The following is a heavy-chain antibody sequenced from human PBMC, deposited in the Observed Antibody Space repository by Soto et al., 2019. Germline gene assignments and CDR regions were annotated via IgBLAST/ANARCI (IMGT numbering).Heavy chain of an antibody. J-gene: IGHJ6*02. CDR3: AREGYYSGSGTYSPPRYYGMDV. V-gene: IGHV1-18*01. CDR1: GYTFSSYG. CDR2: VSDYNGNT. D-gene: IGHD3-10*01. Sequence: ASVKVSCKASGYTFSSYGISWVRQAPGQGLEWMGWVSDYNGNTNYAQKFQGRLNMNTDTSTRTANKEMKSIRYDDTAVFFCAREGYYSGSGTYSPPRYYGMDVWGQGT.